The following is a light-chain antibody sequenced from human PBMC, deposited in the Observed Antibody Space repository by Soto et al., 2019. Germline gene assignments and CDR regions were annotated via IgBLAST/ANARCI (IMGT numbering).Light chain of an antibody. V-gene: IGKV3-11*01. J-gene: IGKJ5*01. CDR3: NQRNNWPPIT. Sequence: EIGLRQYPATLCLSXGDRATLASKSRRSVSSSLSGYQQKPGKASRVGXXDASNRATGIKARLTGSGSGKDFTLNITSLEPEEFAVYYCNQRNNWPPITFGQGTRLEIK. CDR1: RSVSSS. CDR2: DAS.